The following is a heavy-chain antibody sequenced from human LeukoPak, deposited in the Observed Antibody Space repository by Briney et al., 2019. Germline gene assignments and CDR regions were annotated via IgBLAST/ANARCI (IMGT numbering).Heavy chain of an antibody. J-gene: IGHJ4*02. V-gene: IGHV3-23*01. CDR1: GFTFSNYA. Sequence: GGSLRLSCAASGFTFSNYAMSWVRQAPGKGLDWVSTISPSDSSTYYADSVKGRFTISRDNFKNTLYLQMNSLRAEDTAVYYCAKRGSGEDYWGQGTLVTVSS. CDR3: AKRGSGEDY. CDR2: ISPSDSST. D-gene: IGHD6-19*01.